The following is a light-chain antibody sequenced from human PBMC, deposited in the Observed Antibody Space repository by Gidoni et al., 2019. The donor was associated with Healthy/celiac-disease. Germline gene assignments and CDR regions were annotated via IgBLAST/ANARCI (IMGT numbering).Light chain of an antibody. CDR2: LGS. J-gene: IGKJ4*01. CDR1: QGLLPSNGYTY. CDR3: MQALQTPLT. V-gene: IGKV2-28*01. Sequence: DIVMTQSPLSQPVTPGEPASISCRSSQGLLPSNGYTYLDWYLQKPGQSPQLLIYLGSNRASGVPDRLSGSGSGTDFTLKISRVEAEDVGVYYCMQALQTPLTFGGGTKVEIK.